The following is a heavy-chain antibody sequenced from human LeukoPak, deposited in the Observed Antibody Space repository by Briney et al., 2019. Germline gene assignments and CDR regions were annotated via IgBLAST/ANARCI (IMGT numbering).Heavy chain of an antibody. D-gene: IGHD3-22*01. CDR1: GFTFSSYW. CDR3: AREYYYDSSGYYYPTHFQH. Sequence: HPGGSLRLSCAASGFTFSSYWMHWVRHAPGRGLVWVSRINSDGSSTSYADSVKGRFTISRDNAKNTLYLQINSLRAEDTAVYYCAREYYYDSSGYYYPTHFQHWGQGTLVTVSS. CDR2: INSDGSST. V-gene: IGHV3-74*01. J-gene: IGHJ1*01.